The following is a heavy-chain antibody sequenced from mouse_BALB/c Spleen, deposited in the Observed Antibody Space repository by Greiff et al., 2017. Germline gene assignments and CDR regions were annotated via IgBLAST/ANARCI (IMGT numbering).Heavy chain of an antibody. Sequence: VKLVESGPGLVAPSQSLSITCTVSGFSLTSYGVHWVRQPPGKGLEWLGVIWAGGSTNYNSALMSRLSISKDNSKSQVFLKMNSLQTDDTAMYYCARPYDYDVLGFAYWGQGTLVTVSA. V-gene: IGHV2-9*02. D-gene: IGHD2-4*01. J-gene: IGHJ3*01. CDR1: GFSLTSYG. CDR3: ARPYDYDVLGFAY. CDR2: IWAGGST.